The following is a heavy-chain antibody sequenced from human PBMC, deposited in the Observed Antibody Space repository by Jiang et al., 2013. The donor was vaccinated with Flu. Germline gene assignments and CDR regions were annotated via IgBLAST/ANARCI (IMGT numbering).Heavy chain of an antibody. Sequence: EWMGIINPSGGSTSYAQKFQGRVTMTRDTSTSTVYMELSSLRSEDTAVYYCARGLVTFGELSSLIDYWGQGTLVTVSS. CDR2: INPSGGST. J-gene: IGHJ4*02. CDR3: ARGLVTFGELSSLIDY. V-gene: IGHV1-46*03. D-gene: IGHD3-16*02.